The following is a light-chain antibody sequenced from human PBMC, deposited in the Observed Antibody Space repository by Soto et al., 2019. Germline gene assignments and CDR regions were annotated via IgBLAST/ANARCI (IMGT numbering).Light chain of an antibody. CDR2: EVI. V-gene: IGLV2-8*01. CDR1: SSDVGGYNY. Sequence: QSALTQPPSASGSPGQSVTISCTGTSSDVGGYNYVSWYQQHPGKAPKLMISEVIKRPAGVPDRFSGSKSGHTASLTVSGLQAEDEADYYCSSFAGNNNVVFGGGTKLTVL. J-gene: IGLJ2*01. CDR3: SSFAGNNNVV.